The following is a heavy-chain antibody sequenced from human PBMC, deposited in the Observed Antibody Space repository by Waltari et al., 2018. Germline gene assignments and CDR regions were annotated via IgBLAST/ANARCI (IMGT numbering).Heavy chain of an antibody. V-gene: IGHV1-24*01. J-gene: IGHJ4*02. Sequence: QVQLVQSGAEVKKPGASVKVSCKVSGYTLTELSMHWVRQTPGKGLEWMGGVDPEDGETIDAQKFQGRVTMTEDTSTDTAYMELSSLRSEDTAVYYCATVRRRFRELTLDYWGQGTLVTVSS. CDR2: VDPEDGET. D-gene: IGHD3-10*01. CDR3: ATVRRRFRELTLDY. CDR1: GYTLTELS.